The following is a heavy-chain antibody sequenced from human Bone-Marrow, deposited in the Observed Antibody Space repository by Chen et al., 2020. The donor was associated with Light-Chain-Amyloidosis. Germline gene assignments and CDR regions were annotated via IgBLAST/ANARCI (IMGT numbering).Heavy chain of an antibody. CDR3: ARERDGRGLDY. CDR2: IRYDGSMV. J-gene: IGHJ4*02. Sequence: VESGGGVVQPGRSLRLSCAASGFTFSSYAMYWVSQAPGKGLEWLAFIRYDGSMVSYAGSLKGRFTISRDRSKRKLYLQMNSLGPEDTALYYCARERDGRGLDYWGQGTLVSVST. CDR1: GFTFSSYA. V-gene: IGHV3-30*03. D-gene: IGHD3-10*01.